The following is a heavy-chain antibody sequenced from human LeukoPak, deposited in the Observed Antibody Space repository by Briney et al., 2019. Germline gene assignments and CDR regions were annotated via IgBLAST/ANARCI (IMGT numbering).Heavy chain of an antibody. V-gene: IGHV3-49*04. CDR2: IPAKAYGGAT. D-gene: IGHD2-2*01. J-gene: IGHJ4*02. Sequence: GGSLRLSCSSSGFTFGDYAMSWVRQAPGKGLEWVSFIPAKAYGGATKYAASVNGRFSISRDDSQSIANLQMNDLKTEDTAVYYCTRAPHPRCSSSGCYLDYWGQGTLVTVSS. CDR3: TRAPHPRCSSSGCYLDY. CDR1: GFTFGDYA.